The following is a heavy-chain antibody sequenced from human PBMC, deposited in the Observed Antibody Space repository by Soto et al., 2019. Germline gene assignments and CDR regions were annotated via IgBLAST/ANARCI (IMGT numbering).Heavy chain of an antibody. Sequence: PGGSLRLSCVASGFTFNIYWMHWVRQAPGKGLEWVSRIDNDGSATTYADSVKGRFTISRDNAKNTLFLQMNTLRVDDTAVYYCARDSWNSYWGQGTLVTVSS. CDR2: IDNDGSAT. D-gene: IGHD1-7*01. J-gene: IGHJ4*02. CDR1: GFTFNIYW. V-gene: IGHV3-74*01. CDR3: ARDSWNSY.